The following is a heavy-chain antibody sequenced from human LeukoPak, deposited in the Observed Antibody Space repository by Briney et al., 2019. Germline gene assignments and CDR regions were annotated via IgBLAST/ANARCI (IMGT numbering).Heavy chain of an antibody. Sequence: PGGSLRLSCLVSGFTFSSYSMKWLRQAPGKGPEWVSSINSSSSYIYYEDSMRVRFTISRDNAKNSLYLQMNSLRAEDTAVYDCARYIYGSGTSFDPWGQGTLVTVSS. CDR2: INSSSSYI. J-gene: IGHJ5*02. V-gene: IGHV3-21*01. CDR3: ARYIYGSGTSFDP. CDR1: GFTFSSYS. D-gene: IGHD3-10*01.